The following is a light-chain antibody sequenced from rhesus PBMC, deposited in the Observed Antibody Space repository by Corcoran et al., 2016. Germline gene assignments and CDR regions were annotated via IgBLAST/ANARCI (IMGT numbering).Light chain of an antibody. CDR3: LQYSSSPFT. CDR2: KAS. Sequence: DIQMTQSPSSLSASVGDTVTITCRASQTISTYLDWYQQKPGKFPNLLIYKASSLQSGVPSRFSGSGSGTDVTLTISSLQPEDFATYYCLQYSSSPFTFGPGTKLDIK. V-gene: IGKV1-22*01. J-gene: IGKJ3*01. CDR1: QTISTY.